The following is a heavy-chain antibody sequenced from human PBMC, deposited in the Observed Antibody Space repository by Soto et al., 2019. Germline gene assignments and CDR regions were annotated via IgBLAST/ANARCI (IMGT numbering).Heavy chain of an antibody. J-gene: IGHJ4*02. Sequence: SETLSLTCTVSGGSISSGDYYWSWIRQPPGKGLEWIGYIYYSGSTYYNPSLKSRVTISVDTSKNQFSLKLSSVTAADTAVYYCASSITMVRRGFFDYWGQGTLVTVSS. CDR2: IYYSGST. CDR3: ASSITMVRRGFFDY. D-gene: IGHD3-10*01. CDR1: GGSISSGDYY. V-gene: IGHV4-30-4*01.